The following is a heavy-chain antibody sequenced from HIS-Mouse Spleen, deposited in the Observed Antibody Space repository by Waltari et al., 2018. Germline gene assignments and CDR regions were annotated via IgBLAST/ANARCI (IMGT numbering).Heavy chain of an antibody. CDR1: GYTFTGYY. J-gene: IGHJ4*02. V-gene: IGHV1-2*02. Sequence: QVQLVQSGAEVKKPGASVKVSCKASGYTFTGYYMHWVRQAPGQGLEWMGVINPNSGGTNYAQKLQGRVTMTRDTSISTAYMELSRLRSDDTAVYYCARAGVCGGDCYDYWGQGTLVTVSS. CDR2: INPNSGGT. D-gene: IGHD2-21*01. CDR3: ARAGVCGGDCYDY.